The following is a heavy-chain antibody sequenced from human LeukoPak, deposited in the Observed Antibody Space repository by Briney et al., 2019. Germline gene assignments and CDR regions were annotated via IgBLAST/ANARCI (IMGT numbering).Heavy chain of an antibody. Sequence: PGGSLRLSCAASGFTFSSYGMHWVRQAPGKGLEWVAVISYDGSYKYYADSVKGRFTISRDNSKNTLYLQMNSLRAEDTAVYYCAKARIAVAGPFDYWGQGTLVTVSS. J-gene: IGHJ4*02. CDR3: AKARIAVAGPFDY. D-gene: IGHD6-19*01. CDR1: GFTFSSYG. V-gene: IGHV3-30*18. CDR2: ISYDGSYK.